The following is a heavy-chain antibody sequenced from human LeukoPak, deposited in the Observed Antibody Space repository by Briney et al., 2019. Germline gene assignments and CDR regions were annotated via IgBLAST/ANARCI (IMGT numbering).Heavy chain of an antibody. CDR3: ARDRGRRSSGPDY. D-gene: IGHD3-22*01. V-gene: IGHV1-2*02. CDR1: GCTFTGYY. Sequence: ASVKVSCKASGCTFTGYYMHWVRQAPGQGLEWMGWINPNSGGTNYAQKFQGRVTMTRDTSISTAYMELSRLRSDDTAVYYCARDRGRRSSGPDYWGQGTLVTVSS. CDR2: INPNSGGT. J-gene: IGHJ4*02.